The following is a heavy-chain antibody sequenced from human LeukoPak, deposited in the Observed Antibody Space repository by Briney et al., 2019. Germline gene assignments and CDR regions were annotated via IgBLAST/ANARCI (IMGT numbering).Heavy chain of an antibody. CDR2: ISYDGRTK. Sequence: PGRSLRLSSAASGFTFSTYGMHWVRQAPGKGLEWVAVISYDGRTKYYGDSVKGRFTISRDNSKNTLDLQMNSLRAEDTAVYYCAKELHKTTWYSHWGQGTLVTVSS. CDR1: GFTFSTYG. CDR3: AKELHKTTWYSH. V-gene: IGHV3-30*18. D-gene: IGHD2-15*01. J-gene: IGHJ4*02.